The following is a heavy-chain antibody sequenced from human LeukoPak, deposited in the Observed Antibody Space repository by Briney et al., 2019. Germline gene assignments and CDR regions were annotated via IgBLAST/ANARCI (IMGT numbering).Heavy chain of an antibody. D-gene: IGHD3-10*01. J-gene: IGHJ4*02. V-gene: IGHV4-61*08. CDR1: GGSISGGGYY. Sequence: SETLSLTCTVSGGSISGGGYYWSWIRQPPGKGLEWIGYIYYSGSTNYNPSLKSRVTISVDTSKNQFSLKLSSVTAADTAVYYCARTITMVRGVPTYYFDYWGQGTLVTVSS. CDR2: IYYSGST. CDR3: ARTITMVRGVPTYYFDY.